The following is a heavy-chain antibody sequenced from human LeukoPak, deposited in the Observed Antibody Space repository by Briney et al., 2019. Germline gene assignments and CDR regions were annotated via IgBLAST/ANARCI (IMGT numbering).Heavy chain of an antibody. CDR1: GGTFSSYA. V-gene: IGHV1-69*05. J-gene: IGHJ4*02. Sequence: ASMKVSCKASGGTFSSYAISWVRQAPGQGLEWMGGIIPIFGTANYAQKFQGRVTITTDESTSTAYMELSSLRSEDTAVYYCARGRRGAAPDYWGQGTLVTVSS. D-gene: IGHD6-6*01. CDR3: ARGRRGAAPDY. CDR2: IIPIFGTA.